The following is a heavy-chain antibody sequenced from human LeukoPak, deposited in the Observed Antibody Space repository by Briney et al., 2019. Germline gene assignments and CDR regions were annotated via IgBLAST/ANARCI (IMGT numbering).Heavy chain of an antibody. J-gene: IGHJ4*02. CDR3: ARATIVKAPFDY. V-gene: IGHV3-30*03. Sequence: PGRSLRLSCAASGFTFSSYSMNWVRQAPGKGLEWVAVISYDGSNKYYADSVKGRFTISRVNSKNTLYLQMNSLRAEDTAVYYCARATIVKAPFDYWGQGTLVTVSS. CDR1: GFTFSSYS. CDR2: ISYDGSNK. D-gene: IGHD2/OR15-2a*01.